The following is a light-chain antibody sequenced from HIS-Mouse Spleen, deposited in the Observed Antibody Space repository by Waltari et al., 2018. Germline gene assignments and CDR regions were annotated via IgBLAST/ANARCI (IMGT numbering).Light chain of an antibody. CDR3: QQYNSYST. Sequence: DIQMTQSPSTLSASVGHRVTITCRASQSISSWLAWYQQKPGKAPKLLVYKASSLESGVPSRFSGSGSGTEFTLTISSLQPDDFATYYRQQYNSYSTFGQGTKVEIK. J-gene: IGKJ1*01. CDR2: KAS. CDR1: QSISSW. V-gene: IGKV1-5*03.